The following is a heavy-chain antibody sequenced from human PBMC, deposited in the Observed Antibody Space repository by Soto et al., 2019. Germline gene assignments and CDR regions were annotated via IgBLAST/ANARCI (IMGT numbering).Heavy chain of an antibody. Sequence: GASMEGCREACGGALGSCARRWGRQAPGQGLEWMGGIIPIFGTANYAQKFQGRVTITADESTSTAYMELSSLRSEDTAVYYCARVGIAAADDYWYFDLWGRGTLVTVS. CDR1: GGALGSCA. CDR2: IIPIFGTA. J-gene: IGHJ2*01. D-gene: IGHD6-13*01. CDR3: ARVGIAAADDYWYFDL. V-gene: IGHV1-69*13.